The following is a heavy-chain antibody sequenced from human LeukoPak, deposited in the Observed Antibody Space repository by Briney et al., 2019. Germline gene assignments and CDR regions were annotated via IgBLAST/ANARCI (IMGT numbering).Heavy chain of an antibody. CDR1: GGSISSYY. V-gene: IGHV4-59*01. CDR3: ARAKYSSGWHYYLDY. Sequence: SETLSLTCTVSGGSISSYYWSWIRQPPGKGLEWIGYIYYSGSTNYNPSLKSRVTISVDTSKNQFSLKLSSVTAADTAVYYCARAKYSSGWHYYLDYWGQGTLVTVSS. D-gene: IGHD6-19*01. CDR2: IYYSGST. J-gene: IGHJ4*02.